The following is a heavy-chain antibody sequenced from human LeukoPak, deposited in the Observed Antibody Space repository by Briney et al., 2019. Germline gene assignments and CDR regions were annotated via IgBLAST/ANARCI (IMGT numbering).Heavy chain of an antibody. Sequence: PGGSLRLSCATSGFTFSSYWMSWVRQAPGKGLEWVANIKQDGSEKFYVDSVKGRFTISRDNSKNTLYLQMNSLRAEDTAVYYCARTRVYSSSWYDYWGQGTLVTVSS. CDR3: ARTRVYSSSWYDY. V-gene: IGHV3-7*01. CDR2: IKQDGSEK. J-gene: IGHJ4*02. CDR1: GFTFSSYW. D-gene: IGHD6-13*01.